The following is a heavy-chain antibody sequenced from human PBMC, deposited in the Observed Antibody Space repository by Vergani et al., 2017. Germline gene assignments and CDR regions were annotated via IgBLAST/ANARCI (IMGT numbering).Heavy chain of an antibody. Sequence: VQLLESGGGLVQPGGSLRLSCAASRFTFSSYAMHWVRQAPGKGLEWVAVISYDGINKYYADSVKGRFTISRDNSKNTLYLQMNSLRAEDTAVYYCARDSQSVVVMDNWYFDLWGRGTLVTVSS. D-gene: IGHD2-15*01. CDR2: ISYDGINK. CDR3: ARDSQSVVVMDNWYFDL. CDR1: RFTFSSYA. J-gene: IGHJ2*01. V-gene: IGHV3-30-3*01.